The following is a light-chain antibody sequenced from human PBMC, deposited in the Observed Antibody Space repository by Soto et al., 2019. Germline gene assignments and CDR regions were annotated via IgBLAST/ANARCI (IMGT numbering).Light chain of an antibody. J-gene: IGKJ1*01. Sequence: DIQMTQSPSSLSASVGDRITITCRASPGVGNDLGWCQQKPGQAHQRLTDAASILQGGVPSRFSGSASGTKFTLTVSSLQPEDFATYYGLQHNTYPVTFGQGTKVEIK. V-gene: IGKV1-17*01. CDR3: LQHNTYPVT. CDR1: PGVGND. CDR2: AAS.